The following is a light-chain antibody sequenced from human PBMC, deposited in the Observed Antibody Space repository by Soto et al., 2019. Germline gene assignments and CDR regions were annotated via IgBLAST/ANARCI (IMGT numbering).Light chain of an antibody. J-gene: IGKJ4*01. CDR3: LQLNSYPS. Sequence: IQLTQSPSSLSESVGDRVTITCRASQGISSYLAWYQQKPGKTPKLLIYAASTLQSGVPSRFSGSGSGTDFTLTISSLQPEDFATYYCLQLNSYPSFGGGTKVEIK. CDR1: QGISSY. CDR2: AAS. V-gene: IGKV1-9*01.